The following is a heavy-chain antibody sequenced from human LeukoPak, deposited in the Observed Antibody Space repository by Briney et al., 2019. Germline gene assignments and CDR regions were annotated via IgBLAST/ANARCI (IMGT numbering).Heavy chain of an antibody. D-gene: IGHD2-15*01. Sequence: SETLSLTCTVSGGSISNYYWTWIRQPAGKGLEGMGRIYTSGSTHSTPSLKRRVTMSVATSTNQFSLRLSSVTAADTAIYYCARGLKHCSDATCQSTYFDYWGEGTLVPVSS. CDR2: IYTSGST. V-gene: IGHV4-4*07. J-gene: IGHJ4*02. CDR3: ARGLKHCSDATCQSTYFDY. CDR1: GGSISNYY.